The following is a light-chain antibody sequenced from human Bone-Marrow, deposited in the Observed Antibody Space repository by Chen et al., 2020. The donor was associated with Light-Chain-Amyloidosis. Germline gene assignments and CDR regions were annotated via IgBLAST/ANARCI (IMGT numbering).Light chain of an antibody. CDR1: SSDVGGDNH. CDR3: SSYTSTNTLV. Sequence: QSALTQPASVSGSPGQSITISCTGTSSDVGGDNHVSWYQRHPDKAPKLMIYEVTNRPSWVPDRFSGSKSDNTASLTISGLQTEDEADYFCSSYTSTNTLVFGSGTRFTVL. V-gene: IGLV2-14*01. J-gene: IGLJ1*01. CDR2: EVT.